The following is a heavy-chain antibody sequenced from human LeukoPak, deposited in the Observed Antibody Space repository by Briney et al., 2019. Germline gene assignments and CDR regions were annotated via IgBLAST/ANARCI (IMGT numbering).Heavy chain of an antibody. J-gene: IGHJ6*03. CDR2: IYVTGT. D-gene: IGHD3-16*02. V-gene: IGHV4-59*08. Sequence: SETLSLTCSVSGDSISTSSWSWIRQSPGKGLEWIGYIYVTGTRYNPYLQSRVTISVDRSRNQFFLKMSSVTAADTAVYYCARHIGGGIEDMDVWGKGTKVIVSS. CDR3: ARHIGGGIEDMDV. CDR1: GDSISTSS.